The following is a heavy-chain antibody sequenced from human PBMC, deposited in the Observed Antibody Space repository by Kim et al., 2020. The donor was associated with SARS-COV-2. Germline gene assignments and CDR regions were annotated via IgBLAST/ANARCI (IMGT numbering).Heavy chain of an antibody. D-gene: IGHD2-15*01. CDR3: ARYPREVAAGPIGFDF. CDR1: GYTLSNYW. Sequence: GGSLRLSCAASGYTLSNYWMDWVRQAPGKGLEWVANVNKDGSEKNYLDSVKGRFTISRDNAKNSVYLEMNSLRADDTALYYCARYPREVAAGPIGFDFWGHGTLVTVSS. V-gene: IGHV3-7*01. J-gene: IGHJ4*03. CDR2: VNKDGSEK.